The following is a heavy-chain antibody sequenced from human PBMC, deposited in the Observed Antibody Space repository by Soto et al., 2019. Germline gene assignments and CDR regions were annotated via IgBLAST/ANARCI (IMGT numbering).Heavy chain of an antibody. CDR1: GFTFSSYG. CDR3: AKHSPHPLLFTYYYGMDV. V-gene: IGHV3-33*06. J-gene: IGHJ6*02. CDR2: IWYDGSNK. D-gene: IGHD2-2*01. Sequence: GGSLRLSCASSGFTFSSYGMHWVRQAPGKGLEWVAVIWYDGSNKYYADSVKGRFTISRDNSKNTLYLQMNSLRAEDTAVYYCAKHSPHPLLFTYYYGMDVWGQGTTVTVSS.